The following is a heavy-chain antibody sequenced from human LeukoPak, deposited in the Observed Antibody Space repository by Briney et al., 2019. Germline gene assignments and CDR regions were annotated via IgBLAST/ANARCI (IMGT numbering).Heavy chain of an antibody. CDR3: AKDGVYDFWSGYSYYYYYYGMDV. J-gene: IGHJ6*02. CDR2: ISYDGSNK. CDR1: GLTFRNYG. D-gene: IGHD3-3*01. Sequence: GRSLRLSCVASGLTFRNYGLHWVRQAPGKGLEWVAVISYDGSNKYYADSVKGRFTISRDNSKNTLYLQMNSLRAEDTAVYYCAKDGVYDFWSGYSYYYYYYGMDVWGQGTTVTVSS. V-gene: IGHV3-30*18.